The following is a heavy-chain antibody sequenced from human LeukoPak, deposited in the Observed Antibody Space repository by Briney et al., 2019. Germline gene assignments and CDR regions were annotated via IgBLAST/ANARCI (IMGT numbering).Heavy chain of an antibody. Sequence: SETLSLTCTVSGSISSYYWSWIRQPPGKGLEWIGYIYTSGTTNYSPSLKSRVTISVDTSKNQFSLKLSSVTAADTAVYYCARLQALGSRDFDYWGQGTLVTVSS. CDR1: GSISSYY. J-gene: IGHJ4*02. D-gene: IGHD6-25*01. CDR3: ARLQALGSRDFDY. CDR2: IYTSGTT. V-gene: IGHV4-4*09.